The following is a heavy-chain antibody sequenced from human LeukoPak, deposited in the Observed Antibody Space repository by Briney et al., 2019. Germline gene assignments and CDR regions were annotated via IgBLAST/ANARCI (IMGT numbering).Heavy chain of an antibody. V-gene: IGHV3-7*03. CDR1: GFTFSTYW. CDR3: ARDGGWWRFDF. J-gene: IGHJ4*02. CDR2: IKPDGSET. Sequence: GGSLRLSCAASGFTFSTYWMSWVRQAPGKGLEWVAKIKPDGSETDYVDSVRGRFTISRNNAKKSLYLQMDSLRAEDTAMYYCARDGGWWRFDFWGQGALVTVSS. D-gene: IGHD2-8*02.